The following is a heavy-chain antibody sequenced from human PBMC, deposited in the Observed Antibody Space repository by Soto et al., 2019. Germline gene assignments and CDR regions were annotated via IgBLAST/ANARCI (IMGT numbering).Heavy chain of an antibody. CDR3: AKSAYNRGYIIYYFDY. CDR2: ISYDGSNK. J-gene: IGHJ4*02. CDR1: GFTFSSYA. D-gene: IGHD5-12*01. V-gene: IGHV3-30-3*01. Sequence: PGGSLRLSCAAPGFTFSSYAMHRVRQAPGKGLEWVAVISYDGSNKYYADSVKGRFTISRDNSKNTLYLQMNSLRAEDTALYYCAKSAYNRGYIIYYFDYWGQGTLVTVSS.